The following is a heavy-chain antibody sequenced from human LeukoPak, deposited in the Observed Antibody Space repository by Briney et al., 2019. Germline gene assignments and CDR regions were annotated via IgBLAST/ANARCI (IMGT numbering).Heavy chain of an antibody. CDR1: GGSISSGGYY. Sequence: SQTLSLTCTVSGGSISSGGYYWGWIRQPPGKGLEWIGSIYYSGNTYDSPSLKSRVTISVDTSKNQFSLKLSSVTAADTAVYYCARVSSSMVRGVIIFDYWGQGTLVTVSS. CDR2: IYYSGNT. V-gene: IGHV4-39*07. CDR3: ARVSSSMVRGVIIFDY. D-gene: IGHD3-10*01. J-gene: IGHJ4*02.